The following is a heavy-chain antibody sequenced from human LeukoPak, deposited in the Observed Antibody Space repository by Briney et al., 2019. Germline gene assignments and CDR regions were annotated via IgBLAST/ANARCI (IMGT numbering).Heavy chain of an antibody. CDR2: VSTSGGST. V-gene: IGHV3-23*01. CDR3: AKDPLGAVAATGDY. CDR1: GFTFSSYA. Sequence: PGGSLRLPCAASGFTFSSYAMSWVRQAPGKGLEWVSTVSTSGGSTYYADSVKGRFTISRDNSKKTLYLQMKSLRAEDTAVYYCAKDPLGAVAATGDYWGQGTLVTVSS. J-gene: IGHJ4*02. D-gene: IGHD6-19*01.